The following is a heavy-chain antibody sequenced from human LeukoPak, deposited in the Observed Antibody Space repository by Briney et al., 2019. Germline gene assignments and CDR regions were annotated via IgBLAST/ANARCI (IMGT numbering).Heavy chain of an antibody. CDR3: ARGLGARRARPNHYYYKDG. D-gene: IGHD6-6*01. CDR1: GGSFSGYY. J-gene: IGHJ6*03. V-gene: IGHV4-34*01. CDR2: INHSGST. Sequence: SETLSLTCAVYGGSFSGYYWSWIRQPPGKGLEWIGEINHSGSTNYNPSLKSRVTISVDTSKNRFSLKLSSVTAAEPAVFSCARGLGARRARPNHYYYKDGWGKGTTVTVSS.